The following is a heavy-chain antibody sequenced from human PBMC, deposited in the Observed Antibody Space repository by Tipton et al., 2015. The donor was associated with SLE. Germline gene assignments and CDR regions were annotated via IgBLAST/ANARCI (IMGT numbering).Heavy chain of an antibody. V-gene: IGHV5-51*03. D-gene: IGHD1-1*01. CDR3: ARRMVERYVSRNYYGMDV. J-gene: IGHJ6*02. CDR2: IYPYDSDT. CDR1: GYSFASYW. Sequence: QSGAEVKKPGESLKISCEGSGYSFASYWIGWVRQMPGKGLEWMGIIYPYDSDTRYSPSFEGQVTMSADKSINTAYLQWSSLEAADTAIYYCARRMVERYVSRNYYGMDVWGQGTTVIVSS.